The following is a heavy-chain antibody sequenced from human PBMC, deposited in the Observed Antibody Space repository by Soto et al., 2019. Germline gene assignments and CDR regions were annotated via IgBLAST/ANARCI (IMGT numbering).Heavy chain of an antibody. CDR2: IYYSGST. J-gene: IGHJ5*02. V-gene: IGHV4-61*01. Sequence: SETLSLTCTVSVGSVSSGNFYWSWIRQPPGKGLEWIGFIYYSGSTNYNPSLKSRVTISVDTSKNQFSLQLSSVTAADTAVYYCARGRNGLVLSWGQGTLVTVYS. D-gene: IGHD3-9*01. CDR1: VGSVSSGNFY. CDR3: ARGRNGLVLS.